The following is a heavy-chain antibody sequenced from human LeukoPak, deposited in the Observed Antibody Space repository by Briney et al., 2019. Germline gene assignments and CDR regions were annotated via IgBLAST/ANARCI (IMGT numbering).Heavy chain of an antibody. CDR1: GGSISSGDYY. V-gene: IGHV4-30-4*01. D-gene: IGHD5-12*01. J-gene: IGHJ5*02. Sequence: PSETLSLTCTVSGGSISSGDYYWSWIRQPPGKGLEWIGYIYYSGSTYYNPSLKSRVTISVDTSKNQFSLKLSSVTAVDTAVYYCARAKMRGYSGYVGWFDPWGQGTLVTVSS. CDR2: IYYSGST. CDR3: ARAKMRGYSGYVGWFDP.